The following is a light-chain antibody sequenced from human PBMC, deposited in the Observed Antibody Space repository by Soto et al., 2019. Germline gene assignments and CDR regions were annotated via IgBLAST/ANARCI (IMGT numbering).Light chain of an antibody. CDR3: AAWDDSLNGVV. CDR2: STN. CDR1: SSNIGTNT. J-gene: IGLJ2*01. V-gene: IGLV1-44*01. Sequence: QSVLTQPPSASATPGQRVTISCSGGSSNIGTNTVNWYQHLPGTAPKLLIYSTNQRPSGVPDRFSGSKSGTSASLVISGLQSEDEADYYCAAWDDSLNGVVFGGGTKLTVL.